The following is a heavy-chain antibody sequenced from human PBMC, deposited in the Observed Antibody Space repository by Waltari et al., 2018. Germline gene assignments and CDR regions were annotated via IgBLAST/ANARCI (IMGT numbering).Heavy chain of an antibody. D-gene: IGHD3-10*01. CDR1: GLGLSSYG. Sequence: QAQLVASGGGVVQPGMSLRLSCTGPGLGLSSYGMHWVRQAPGKGLEWVALIWFDGGQTYYADSVRGRFTISRDNSKNTLYLDMNSLKLNDTAIYYCAKDAFGNTYVDHWGQGTLVTVAS. CDR3: AKDAFGNTYVDH. V-gene: IGHV3-33*06. CDR2: IWFDGGQT. J-gene: IGHJ4*02.